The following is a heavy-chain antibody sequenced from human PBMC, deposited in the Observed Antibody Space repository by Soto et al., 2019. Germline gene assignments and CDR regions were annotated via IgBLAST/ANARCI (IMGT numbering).Heavy chain of an antibody. V-gene: IGHV4-31*03. Sequence: SETLSLTCTVSGGSISSGGYYWSWIRQHPGKGLEWIGYIYYSGSTYYNPSLKSRVTISVDTSKNQFSLKLSSVTAADTAVYYFAGFAAGYCGGDCFDYWGQGTLVTVSS. D-gene: IGHD2-15*01. J-gene: IGHJ4*02. CDR1: GGSISSGGYY. CDR2: IYYSGST. CDR3: AGFAAGYCGGDCFDY.